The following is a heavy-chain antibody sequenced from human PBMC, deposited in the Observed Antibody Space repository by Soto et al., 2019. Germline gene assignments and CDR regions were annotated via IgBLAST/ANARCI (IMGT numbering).Heavy chain of an antibody. J-gene: IGHJ6*02. Sequence: PGGSLRLSCAASGFTFSSYGMHWVRQAPGKGLEWVAVISYDGSNKYYADSVKGRFTISRDNSKNTLYLQMNSLRAEDTAVYYCAKDLIRALVPARYYYYGMDVWGQGTTVTVSS. D-gene: IGHD2-2*01. CDR1: GFTFSSYG. CDR2: ISYDGSNK. V-gene: IGHV3-30*18. CDR3: AKDLIRALVPARYYYYGMDV.